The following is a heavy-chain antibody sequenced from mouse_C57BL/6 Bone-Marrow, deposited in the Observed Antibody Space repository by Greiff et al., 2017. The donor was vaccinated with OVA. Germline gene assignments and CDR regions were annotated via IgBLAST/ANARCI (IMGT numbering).Heavy chain of an antibody. Sequence: DVQLQESGPGLVKPSQSLSLTCSVTGYSITSGYYWNWIRQFPGNKLEWMGYISYDGSNNYNPSLKNRISITRDTSKNQFFLKLNSVTTEDTATYYCARDLEGYYFDYWGQGTTLTVSS. J-gene: IGHJ2*01. V-gene: IGHV3-6*01. CDR3: ARDLEGYYFDY. CDR2: ISYDGSN. CDR1: GYSITSGYY.